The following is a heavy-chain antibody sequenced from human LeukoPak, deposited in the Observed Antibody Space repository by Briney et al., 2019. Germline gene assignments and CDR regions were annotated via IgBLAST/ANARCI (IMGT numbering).Heavy chain of an antibody. J-gene: IGHJ4*02. D-gene: IGHD6-19*01. CDR2: IWHDGSAE. Sequence: GGSLRLSCAASGFTFSGYGIRWVRQAPGKGLEWVAVIWHDGSAEFYVDSVKGRFRISRDDSKNTVYLQMNSLTAEDTARYYCAKDTTGGWSGYFDSWGQGTLVTVSS. V-gene: IGHV3-33*06. CDR1: GFTFSGYG. CDR3: AKDTTGGWSGYFDS.